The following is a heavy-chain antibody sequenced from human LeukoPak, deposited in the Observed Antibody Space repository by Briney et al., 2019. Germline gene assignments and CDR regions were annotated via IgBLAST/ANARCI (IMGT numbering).Heavy chain of an antibody. CDR2: VNPSGDST. D-gene: IGHD3/OR15-3a*01. Sequence: ASEKVSCKASGYTFIRYYIHWVRQAPGQGLEWMGIVNPSGDSTNYAQKFQGRVTMTRDTSTSTVYMELSSLRSEDTAVYYCARWTTTYLDYWGQGTLVTVSS. V-gene: IGHV1-46*01. CDR1: GYTFIRYY. J-gene: IGHJ4*02. CDR3: ARWTTTYLDY.